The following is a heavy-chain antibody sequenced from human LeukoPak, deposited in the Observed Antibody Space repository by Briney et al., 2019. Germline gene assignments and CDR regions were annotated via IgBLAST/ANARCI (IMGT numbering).Heavy chain of an antibody. CDR3: ARGAGSGSPLYYYYMDV. CDR2: IYHSGST. D-gene: IGHD3-10*01. Sequence: SETLSLTCTVSGGSISSGGYYWSWIRQPPGKGLEWIGYIYHSGSTYYNPSLKSRVTISVDRSKNQFSLKLSSVTAADTAVYYCARGAGSGSPLYYYYMDVWGKGTTVTVSS. J-gene: IGHJ6*03. V-gene: IGHV4-30-2*01. CDR1: GGSISSGGYY.